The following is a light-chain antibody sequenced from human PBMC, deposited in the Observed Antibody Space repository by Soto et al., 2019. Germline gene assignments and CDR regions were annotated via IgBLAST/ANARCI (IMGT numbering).Light chain of an antibody. Sequence: QSALTQPRSVSGSPGQSVTISCTGTSSDVGGYNYVSWYQQHPGKAPKLMIYDVSKRPSGVPDRFSGSKSGNTASLTISGLQAEDEADYYCCSYAGSYGVVFGGGTKVTVL. CDR3: CSYAGSYGVV. CDR2: DVS. J-gene: IGLJ2*01. V-gene: IGLV2-11*01. CDR1: SSDVGGYNY.